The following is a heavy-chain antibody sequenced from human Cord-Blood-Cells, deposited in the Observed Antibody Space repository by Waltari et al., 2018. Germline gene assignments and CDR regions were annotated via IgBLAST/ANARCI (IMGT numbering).Heavy chain of an antibody. J-gene: IGHJ4*02. D-gene: IGHD3-10*01. CDR3: ARFDYGSGSSPFDY. CDR2: LNAGNGNT. CDR1: GYTLTSYA. Sequence: QVQLVQSGAEVKKPGASVKVSCKASGYTLTSYAMHWVRQAPGQRLEWMGWLNAGNGNTKYSKKFQGRVTITRDTSASTAYMELSSLRSEDTAVYYCARFDYGSGSSPFDYWGQGTLVTVSS. V-gene: IGHV1-3*01.